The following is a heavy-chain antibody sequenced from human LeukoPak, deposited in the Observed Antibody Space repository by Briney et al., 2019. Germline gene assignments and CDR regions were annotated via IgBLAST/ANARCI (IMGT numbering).Heavy chain of an antibody. V-gene: IGHV4-59*11. D-gene: IGHD3-22*01. J-gene: IGHJ3*02. Sequence: SETLSLTCTVSGGSIGSHYWSWIRRPPGEGLEWIGYIYYSGTTSYNPSPKSRVTISVDTSKNQFSLKLSSVTAADTAVYYCARDYYDSRGEAFDIWGLGTMVTVSS. CDR3: ARDYYDSRGEAFDI. CDR1: GGSIGSHY. CDR2: IYYSGTT.